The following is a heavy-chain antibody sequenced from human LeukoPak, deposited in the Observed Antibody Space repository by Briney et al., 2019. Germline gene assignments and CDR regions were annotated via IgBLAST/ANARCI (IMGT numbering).Heavy chain of an antibody. CDR2: FNLQGST. CDR3: AREGGPFRARDY. Sequence: SGTLSLTCGVSGGSISNTNWWTRVRQPPGKGLEWIGEFNLQGSTNYNPSLKRRLAISVHNSENHVSPNLTSVTPADPAVYSCAREGGPFRARDYWGQGTRVSVAS. D-gene: IGHD2/OR15-2a*01. V-gene: IGHV4-4*02. CDR1: GGSISNTNW. J-gene: IGHJ4*02.